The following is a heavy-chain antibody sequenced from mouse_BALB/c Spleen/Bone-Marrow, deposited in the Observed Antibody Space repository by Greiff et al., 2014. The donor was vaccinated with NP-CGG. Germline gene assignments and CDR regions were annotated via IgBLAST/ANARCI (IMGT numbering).Heavy chain of an antibody. V-gene: IGHV2-6-7*01. CDR2: IWGDGNT. D-gene: IGHD2-4*01. J-gene: IGHJ1*01. CDR3: ARVYYDYDWWYFDV. CDR1: GFSLTGYG. Sequence: QVHVKQSGPGLVAPSQSLSITCTVSGFSLTGYGVNWVRQPPGKGLEWLGMIWGDGNTDYNSDLKSRLSISKDNSKSQVFLKMNSLQTDDTARYYCARVYYDYDWWYFDVWGAGTTVTVSS.